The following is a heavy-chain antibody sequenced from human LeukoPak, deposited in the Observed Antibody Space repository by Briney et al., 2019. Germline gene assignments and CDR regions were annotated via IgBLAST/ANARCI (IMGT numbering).Heavy chain of an antibody. J-gene: IGHJ4*02. CDR3: ATVGESGSYSHDY. V-gene: IGHV1-24*01. Sequence: GASVKVSCKVSGYTLTELSMHCVRQAPGKGLGWMGGFDPEDGETIYAQKFQGRVTMTEDTSTDTAYMELSSLRSEDTAVYYCATVGESGSYSHDYWGQGTLVTVSS. CDR1: GYTLTELS. D-gene: IGHD1-26*01. CDR2: FDPEDGET.